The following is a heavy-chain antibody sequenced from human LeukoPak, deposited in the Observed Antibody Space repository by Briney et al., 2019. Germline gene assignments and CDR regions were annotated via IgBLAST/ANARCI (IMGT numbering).Heavy chain of an antibody. CDR2: IKSKTDGGTT. CDR1: GFTFSNAW. J-gene: IGHJ4*02. D-gene: IGHD3-22*01. CDR3: ARESGTYYYDSSGYPDY. V-gene: IGHV3-15*01. Sequence: PGGSLRLSCVVSGFTFSNAWMSWVRQAPGKGLEWVGRIKSKTDGGTTDYAAPVKGRFTISRDDSKNTLYLQMNSLRAEDTAVYYCARESGTYYYDSSGYPDYWGQGTLVTVSS.